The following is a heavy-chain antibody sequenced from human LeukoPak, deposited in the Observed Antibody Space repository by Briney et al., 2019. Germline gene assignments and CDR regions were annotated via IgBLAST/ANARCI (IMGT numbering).Heavy chain of an antibody. CDR1: GFTFSSYW. D-gene: IGHD2-15*01. J-gene: IGHJ4*02. CDR2: IKQDGSEK. V-gene: IGHV3-7*03. Sequence: GGPLRLSCAASGFTFSSYWMTWVRQAPGKGLEWVASIKQDGSEKYYVDSVKGRFTISRDNAENSLYLQMHSLRAEDTAVYYCARDGGYCSGGTCYSTHWGQGTLVIVSS. CDR3: ARDGGYCSGGTCYSTH.